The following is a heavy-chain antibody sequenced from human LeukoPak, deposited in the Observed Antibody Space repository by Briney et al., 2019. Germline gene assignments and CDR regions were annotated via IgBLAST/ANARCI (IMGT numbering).Heavy chain of an antibody. Sequence: ASVKVSCKASGYTFTSYGISWVRQAPGQGLEWMGWISAYNGNTNYAQKLQGRVTMTTDTSTSTAYMELRSLRSDDTAVYYCARVSRDIVATRPLDYWGQGTLVTVSS. V-gene: IGHV1-18*01. CDR3: ARVSRDIVATRPLDY. CDR2: ISAYNGNT. J-gene: IGHJ4*02. D-gene: IGHD5-12*01. CDR1: GYTFTSYG.